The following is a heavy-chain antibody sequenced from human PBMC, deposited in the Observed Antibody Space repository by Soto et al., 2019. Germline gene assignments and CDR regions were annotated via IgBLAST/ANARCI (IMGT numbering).Heavy chain of an antibody. CDR2: ISGYNGNT. J-gene: IGHJ6*02. Sequence: QVQLVQSGAEVKKPGASVTVSCKASGYTFTNYGFSWVRQAPGQGLEWMGWISGYNGNTKYAEKVQNRVTMTTDTATNTAHMELRSLRSDDTAVYYWAREGQAPYYYYGMDVWGQGTAVTVSS. CDR3: AREGQAPYYYYGMDV. V-gene: IGHV1-18*01. CDR1: GYTFTNYG.